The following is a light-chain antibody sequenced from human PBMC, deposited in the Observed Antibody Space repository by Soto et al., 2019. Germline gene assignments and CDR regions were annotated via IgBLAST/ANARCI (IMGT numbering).Light chain of an antibody. CDR2: GAS. J-gene: IGKJ4*01. CDR3: QQYNTWPLT. Sequence: EMVLTQSPAPFSVSPGEGATLFLSVSQGVSSNLAWSPHKPGQAPRLLIYGASPRATGIPARFSGSGSGTEFTLTISSLQSEDFAVYYCQQYNTWPLTFGGGTKVDIK. CDR1: QGVSSN. V-gene: IGKV3D-15*01.